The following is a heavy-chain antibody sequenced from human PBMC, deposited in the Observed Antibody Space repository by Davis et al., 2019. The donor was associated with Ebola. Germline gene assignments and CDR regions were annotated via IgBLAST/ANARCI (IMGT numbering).Heavy chain of an antibody. CDR3: ATGVLGDYVYYYYGMDV. D-gene: IGHD4-17*01. CDR1: GGSISSGDYY. V-gene: IGHV4-30-4*01. CDR2: ISYSGNT. Sequence: SETLSLTCTVSGGSISSGDYYWNWIRQPPGKGLEWIGYISYSGNTYYNPSLKSRVTISVDTSENHFSLKLSSVTAADTAVYYCATGVLGDYVYYYYGMDVWGQGTTVTVSS. J-gene: IGHJ6*02.